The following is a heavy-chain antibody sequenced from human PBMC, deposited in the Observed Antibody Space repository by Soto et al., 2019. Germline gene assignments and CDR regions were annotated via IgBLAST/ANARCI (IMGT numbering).Heavy chain of an antibody. V-gene: IGHV4-59*01. CDR2: IYYDEST. J-gene: IGHJ4*02. D-gene: IGHD6-13*01. CDR1: GGSISDYY. CDR3: AREGRSWYIGVADHYLAY. Sequence: QVQLQESGPGLVKPSETLSLTCTVSGGSISDYYWNWIRQPPGKGLEWIGYIYYDESTNYNPSLKSRVTISVDTSKNQFSLKLSSVTAADTAVYYCAREGRSWYIGVADHYLAYWGQGTLVTVSS.